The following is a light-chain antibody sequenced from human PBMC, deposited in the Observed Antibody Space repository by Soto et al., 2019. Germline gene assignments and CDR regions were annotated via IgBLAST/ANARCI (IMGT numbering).Light chain of an antibody. V-gene: IGKV3-20*01. CDR1: QSVSSSY. CDR2: GAS. Sequence: EIVLTQSPGTLSLSPGERATLSCRASQSVSSSYLAWYQQKPGQAPRLLIFGASNRATGIPDRISGSGSGTDFPLTISRLEPEDWAVYVFHQYDSSPRTFGQGNKLEIE. CDR3: HQYDSSPRT. J-gene: IGKJ2*01.